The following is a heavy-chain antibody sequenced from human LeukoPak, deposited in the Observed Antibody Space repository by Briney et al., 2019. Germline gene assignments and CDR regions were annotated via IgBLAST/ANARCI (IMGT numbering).Heavy chain of an antibody. Sequence: GGSLRLSCAASGFTFSSYWMSWVRQAPGKGLEWVANIKQDGSEKYYVDSVKGRFTISRDNAKSSLSLQMNSLRVEDTAIYYCARGSYGDYTYWGQGTLVTVSS. CDR2: IKQDGSEK. CDR1: GFTFSSYW. D-gene: IGHD4-17*01. V-gene: IGHV3-7*01. CDR3: ARGSYGDYTY. J-gene: IGHJ4*02.